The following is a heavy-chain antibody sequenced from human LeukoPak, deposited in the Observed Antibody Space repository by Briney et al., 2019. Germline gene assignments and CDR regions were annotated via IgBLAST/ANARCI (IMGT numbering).Heavy chain of an antibody. J-gene: IGHJ4*02. CDR1: GFTFSSYG. CDR3: AKRMGPSIAATDLDY. CDR2: ISYDGSNK. D-gene: IGHD6-13*01. Sequence: GGSLRLSCAASGFTFSSYGMHWVRQAPGKGLEWVAVISYDGSNKYYPDSVKGRFTISRDNSKNTLYLQMNSLRAEDTAVYYCAKRMGPSIAATDLDYWGQGTLVTVSS. V-gene: IGHV3-30*18.